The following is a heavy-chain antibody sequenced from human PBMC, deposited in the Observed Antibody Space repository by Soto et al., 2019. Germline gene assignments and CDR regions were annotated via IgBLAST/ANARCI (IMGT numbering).Heavy chain of an antibody. CDR3: AREPIVVVVAATRYYYYYGMDV. CDR2: ISYDGSNK. D-gene: IGHD2-15*01. CDR1: GFTFSSYA. V-gene: IGHV3-30-3*01. Sequence: QVQLVESGGGVVQPGRSLRLSCAASGFTFSSYAMHWVRQAPGKGLEWVAVISYDGSNKYYADSVKGRFTISRDNSKNSLYLQMNSLRGEDTAVYYCAREPIVVVVAATRYYYYYGMDVWGQGTTVTVSS. J-gene: IGHJ6*02.